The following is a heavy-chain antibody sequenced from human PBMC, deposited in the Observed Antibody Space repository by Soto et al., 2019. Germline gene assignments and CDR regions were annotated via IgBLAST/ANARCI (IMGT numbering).Heavy chain of an antibody. V-gene: IGHV3-30-3*01. CDR3: ARVTTARYSSSSGHPPRGYYGMDV. CDR1: GFTFSSYT. Sequence: LRLSCAASGFTFSSYTMHWVRQAPGKGLEWVAVISYDGSNKYYADSVKGRFTISRDNSKNTLYLQMNSLRAEYTAVYYCARVTTARYSSSSGHPPRGYYGMDVWGQGTTVTVSS. D-gene: IGHD6-6*01. CDR2: ISYDGSNK. J-gene: IGHJ6*02.